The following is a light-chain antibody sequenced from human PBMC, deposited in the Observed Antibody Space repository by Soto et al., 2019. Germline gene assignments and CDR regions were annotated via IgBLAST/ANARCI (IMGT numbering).Light chain of an antibody. J-gene: IGLJ2*01. CDR1: SSDVGSDNL. CDR2: EGS. V-gene: IGLV2-23*01. Sequence: QSVLTQPASVSGSPGQSITISCTGTSSDVGSDNLVSWYQQHPGKAPKLMIYEGSKRPSGVSNRFSGSKSGNTASLTISGLQGDDEADYYCCSYTNSSTSVFGGGTQLTVL. CDR3: CSYTNSSTSV.